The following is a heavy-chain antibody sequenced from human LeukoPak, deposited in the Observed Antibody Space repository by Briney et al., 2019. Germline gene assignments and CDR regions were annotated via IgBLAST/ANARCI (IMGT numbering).Heavy chain of an antibody. CDR3: ARAGYNSSWYYLDY. D-gene: IGHD6-13*01. V-gene: IGHV1-2*02. CDR2: INPDSGGT. Sequence: GASVEVSCKASGYTFTGYYMHWVRQAPGQGLEWMGWINPDSGGTNYAQKFQGRVTMTRDTSISTAYMELSRLRSDDTAVYYCARAGYNSSWYYLDYWGQGALVTVSS. J-gene: IGHJ4*02. CDR1: GYTFTGYY.